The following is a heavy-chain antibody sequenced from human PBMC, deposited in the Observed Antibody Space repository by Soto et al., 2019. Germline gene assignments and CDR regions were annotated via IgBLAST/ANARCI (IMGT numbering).Heavy chain of an antibody. D-gene: IGHD3-3*01. CDR1: GGTISGYY. V-gene: IGHV4-4*07. Sequence: PSETLSLTCSVSGGTISGYYWTWIRQPAGKGLEWLGRIYSSGNTKYNPSLQSRVTMSLDTSNNQFSLRLTSVTAADTAVYYCARGQRFSDWFDPWGQGTLVTVSS. CDR2: IYSSGNT. J-gene: IGHJ5*02. CDR3: ARGQRFSDWFDP.